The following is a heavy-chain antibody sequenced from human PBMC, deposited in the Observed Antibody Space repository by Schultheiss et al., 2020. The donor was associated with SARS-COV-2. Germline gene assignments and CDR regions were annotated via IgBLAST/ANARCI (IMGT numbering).Heavy chain of an antibody. D-gene: IGHD5-18*01. CDR1: GGSISSYY. J-gene: IGHJ6*02. CDR2: INHSGST. Sequence: SETLSLTCTVSGGSISSYYWSWIRQPPGKGLEWIGEINHSGSTNYNPSLKSRVTISVDTSKNQFSLKLSSVTAADTAVYYCARGGYIYGFRPYYYYAMDVCGQAPTVTVSS. CDR3: ARGGYIYGFRPYYYYAMDV. V-gene: IGHV4-34*01.